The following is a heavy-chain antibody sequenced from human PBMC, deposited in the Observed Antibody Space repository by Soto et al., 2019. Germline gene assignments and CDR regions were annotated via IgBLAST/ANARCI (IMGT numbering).Heavy chain of an antibody. CDR1: GGSISSGGYY. CDR3: ARGTTVTPWHYYYMDV. CDR2: IYYSGST. Sequence: SETLSLTCTVSGGSISSGGYYWSWIRQPPGKGLEWIGYIYYSGSTNYNPSLKSRVTISVDTSKNQFSLKLSSVTAADTAVYYCARGTTVTPWHYYYMDVWGKGTTVTVSS. J-gene: IGHJ6*03. D-gene: IGHD4-17*01. V-gene: IGHV4-61*08.